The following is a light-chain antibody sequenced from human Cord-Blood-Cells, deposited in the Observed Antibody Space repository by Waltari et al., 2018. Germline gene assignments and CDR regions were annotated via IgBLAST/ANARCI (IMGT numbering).Light chain of an antibody. V-gene: IGLV2-14*01. Sequence: QSALTTPASVSDSHGQLITLPCTGTSSDDCGYHFFSWYQQHPGKAPKLMIYDVSNRPSGVSNRFSGSKSGNTASLTISGLQAEDEADYYCSSYTSSSTNYVFGTGTKVTVL. CDR1: SSDDCGYHF. CDR2: DVS. CDR3: SSYTSSSTNYV. J-gene: IGLJ1*01.